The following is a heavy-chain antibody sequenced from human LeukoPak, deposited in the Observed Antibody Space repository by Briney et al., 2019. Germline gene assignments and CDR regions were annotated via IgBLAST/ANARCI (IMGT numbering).Heavy chain of an antibody. V-gene: IGHV3-23*01. CDR2: ISSNGGST. J-gene: IGHJ4*02. CDR1: GFTFGSYM. CDR3: ARYCSGASCYSGVDY. D-gene: IGHD2-15*01. Sequence: PGGSLRLSCAASGFTFGSYMMTWVRQAPGRGLEWVSTISSNGGSTYYADSVKGRFTISRDNSKNTLYLQMSSLRAEDTAVYYCARYCSGASCYSGVDYWDQGTLVPVSS.